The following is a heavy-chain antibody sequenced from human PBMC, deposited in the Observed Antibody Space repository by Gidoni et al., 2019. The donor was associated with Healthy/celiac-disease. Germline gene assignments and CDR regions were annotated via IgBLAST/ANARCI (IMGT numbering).Heavy chain of an antibody. CDR1: GGSISSSSYY. J-gene: IGHJ4*02. CDR3: ARSVHDYDGY. Sequence: QLQLQESGPGLVKPSETLSLTCTVSGGSISSSSYYWGWIRQPPGKGLEWIGSIYYSGSTYYNPSLKSRVTISVDTSKNQFSLKLSSVIAADTAVYYCARSVHDYDGYWGQGTLVTVSS. D-gene: IGHD1-1*01. V-gene: IGHV4-39*01. CDR2: IYYSGST.